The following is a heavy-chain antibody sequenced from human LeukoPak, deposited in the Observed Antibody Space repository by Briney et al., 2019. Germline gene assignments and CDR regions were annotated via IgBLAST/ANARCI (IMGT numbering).Heavy chain of an antibody. D-gene: IGHD6-6*01. CDR3: AREHSSSSGKVFDY. Sequence: ASVKVSCKASGYTCPGYYIHWVRQAPGQGLEWMGWINPNSGGTNYAQKFQGRVTMTRDTSISTAYMELSRLRSDDTAVYYCAREHSSSSGKVFDYWRQGTLVTVSS. J-gene: IGHJ4*02. CDR1: GYTCPGYY. CDR2: INPNSGGT. V-gene: IGHV1-2*02.